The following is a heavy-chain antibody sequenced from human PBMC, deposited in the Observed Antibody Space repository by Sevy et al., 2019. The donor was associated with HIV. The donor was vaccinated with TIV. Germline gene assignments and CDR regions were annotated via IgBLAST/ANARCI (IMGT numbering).Heavy chain of an antibody. Sequence: ASVKVSCKVSGYTLTQVSMHWVRQAPGEGLEWMGSFDPEDGETIYAQKFQGRVTMTEDTSTDTAYMELNSLRSEDTAVYFCATTQDYYDSSGCPFDYWGQGTLVTVSS. CDR2: FDPEDGET. V-gene: IGHV1-24*01. CDR3: ATTQDYYDSSGCPFDY. J-gene: IGHJ4*02. D-gene: IGHD3-22*01. CDR1: GYTLTQVS.